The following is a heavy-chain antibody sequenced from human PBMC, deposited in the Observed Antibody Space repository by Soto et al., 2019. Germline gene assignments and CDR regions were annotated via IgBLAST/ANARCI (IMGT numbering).Heavy chain of an antibody. D-gene: IGHD6-25*01. CDR1: RGSISPYY. V-gene: IGHV4-59*01. CDR2: IHYSGRT. Sequence: PSETLSLTCSVSRGSISPYYWSWIRQPPGEGLEWIGYIHYSGRTSYNPSLKSRVTISADKSKNQLSLKLSSVTAADTAVYYWARGEGVSGKRENWFDPWGQGTLVTVSS. CDR3: ARGEGVSGKRENWFDP. J-gene: IGHJ5*02.